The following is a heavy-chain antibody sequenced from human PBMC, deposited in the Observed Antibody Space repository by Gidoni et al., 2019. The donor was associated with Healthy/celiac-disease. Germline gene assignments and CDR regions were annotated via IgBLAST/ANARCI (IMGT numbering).Heavy chain of an antibody. CDR2: IYSGGST. CDR1: GFTVSSNY. D-gene: IGHD4-17*01. CDR3: ARDRDYLGTLDY. Sequence: EVQLVESGGGLVQPGGSLRLSCAASGFTVSSNYMSWVRQAPGKGLEWVSVIYSGGSTYYADSVKGRFTIYRDNYKNTLYLQMNSLIAEDTAVYYCARDRDYLGTLDYWGQGTLVTVSS. J-gene: IGHJ4*02. V-gene: IGHV3-66*01.